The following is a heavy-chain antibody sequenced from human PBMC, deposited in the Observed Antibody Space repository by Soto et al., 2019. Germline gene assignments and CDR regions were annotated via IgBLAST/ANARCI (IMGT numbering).Heavy chain of an antibody. V-gene: IGHV1-24*01. D-gene: IGHD3-22*01. Sequence: GASVKVSCKVSGYTLTELSMHWVRQAPGKGLEWMGGFDPEDGETIYAQKFQGRVTMTEDTSTDTAYMELSSLRSEDTAVYYCATAYYYDSSGYYYQDYWGQGTLVTVSS. CDR1: GYTLTELS. J-gene: IGHJ4*02. CDR3: ATAYYYDSSGYYYQDY. CDR2: FDPEDGET.